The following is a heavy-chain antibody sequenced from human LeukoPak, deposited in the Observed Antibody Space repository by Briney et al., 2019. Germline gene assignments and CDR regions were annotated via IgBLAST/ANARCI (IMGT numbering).Heavy chain of an antibody. Sequence: SETLSLTCTASGGSISSSSYYWGWIRQPPGKGLEWIGSIYYSGSTYYNPSLKSRVTISVDTSKNQFSLKLSSVTAADTAVYYCARAFFWQYQLPTQFDPWGQGTLVTVSS. V-gene: IGHV4-39*01. CDR1: GGSISSSSYY. J-gene: IGHJ5*02. CDR3: ARAFFWQYQLPTQFDP. CDR2: IYYSGST. D-gene: IGHD2-2*01.